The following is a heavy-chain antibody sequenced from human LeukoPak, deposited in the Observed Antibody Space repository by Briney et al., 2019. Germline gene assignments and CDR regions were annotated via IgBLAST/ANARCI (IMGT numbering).Heavy chain of an antibody. D-gene: IGHD6-13*01. Sequence: EPSETLSLTCAVYGGSFSGYYWSWIRQPPGKGLEWIGEINHSGSTNYNPSLKSRVTISVDTSKNQFSLKLSSVTAADTAVYYCARDPRIAAAGNQTDYWGQGTLVTVSS. CDR1: GGSFSGYY. CDR2: INHSGST. J-gene: IGHJ4*02. CDR3: ARDPRIAAAGNQTDY. V-gene: IGHV4-34*01.